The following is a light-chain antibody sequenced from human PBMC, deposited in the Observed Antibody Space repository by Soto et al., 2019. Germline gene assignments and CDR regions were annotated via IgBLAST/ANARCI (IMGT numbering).Light chain of an antibody. CDR2: SNN. V-gene: IGLV1-44*01. CDR1: SSNIGSNT. J-gene: IGLJ2*01. CDR3: CSYTGSNTFVL. Sequence: QSVLTQPPSASGTPGQRVTISCSGSSSNIGSNTVNWYQQLPGTAPKLLIYSNNQRPSGVPDRFSGSKSGNTASLTISGLQAEDEADYICCSYTGSNTFVLFGGGTKLTVL.